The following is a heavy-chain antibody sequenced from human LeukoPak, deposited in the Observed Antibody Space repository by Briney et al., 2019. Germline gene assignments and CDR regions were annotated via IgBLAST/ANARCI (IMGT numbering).Heavy chain of an antibody. CDR3: ARRPAYCGGDCYSPFGY. D-gene: IGHD2-21*02. V-gene: IGHV5-51*01. Sequence: GESLKISCQGSGYSFTSYWIGWVRQMPGKGLEWMGIIYPVDSDTRYSPSFQGQVTISADKSISTAYLQWSSLKASDTAMYYCARRPAYCGGDCYSPFGYWGQGTLVTVSS. CDR2: IYPVDSDT. J-gene: IGHJ4*02. CDR1: GYSFTSYW.